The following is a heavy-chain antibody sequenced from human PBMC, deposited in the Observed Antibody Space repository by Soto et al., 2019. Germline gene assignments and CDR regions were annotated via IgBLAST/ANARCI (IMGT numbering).Heavy chain of an antibody. CDR1: GGTFSSYA. CDR2: IIPMYGPA. CDR3: ARVTSMVRGVIDNWFDP. Sequence: QVPLVQSGAEVKKPGSSVTVSCKASGGTFSSYAIHWVRQAPGQGLEWMGGIIPMYGPAKYAQRFQRRVTITADESTTTVYRELTRLTSQDTAVYYCARVTSMVRGVIDNWFDPWGHGTLVTVSS. V-gene: IGHV1-69*01. D-gene: IGHD3-10*01. J-gene: IGHJ5*02.